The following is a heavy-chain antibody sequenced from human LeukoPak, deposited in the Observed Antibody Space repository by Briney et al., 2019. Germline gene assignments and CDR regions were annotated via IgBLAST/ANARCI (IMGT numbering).Heavy chain of an antibody. CDR2: IDASGGST. CDR1: AYTFSTYL. V-gene: IGHV1-46*01. CDR3: ARDLGLRGVTNWFDP. D-gene: IGHD3-10*01. J-gene: IGHJ5*02. Sequence: ASVKVSCKASAYTFSTYLMHWVRQAPGQGLEWMGIIDASGGSTGYAQKFQGRVTMTRDTSTSTVYMELSSLRSEDTAVYYCARDLGLRGVTNWFDPWGQGTLVTVSS.